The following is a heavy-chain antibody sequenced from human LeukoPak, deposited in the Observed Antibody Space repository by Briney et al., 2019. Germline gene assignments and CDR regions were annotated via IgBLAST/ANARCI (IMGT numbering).Heavy chain of an antibody. CDR2: IYYSGST. V-gene: IGHV4-39*01. D-gene: IGHD6-6*01. Sequence: SETLSLTCTVSGGSISSSSYYWGWIRQPPGKGLEWIGSIYYSGSTYYNPSLKSRVTISVDTSKNQFFLKLSSVTAADTAVYYCIRDRGYSSSSSDYWGQGTLVTVSS. J-gene: IGHJ4*02. CDR3: IRDRGYSSSSSDY. CDR1: GGSISSSSYY.